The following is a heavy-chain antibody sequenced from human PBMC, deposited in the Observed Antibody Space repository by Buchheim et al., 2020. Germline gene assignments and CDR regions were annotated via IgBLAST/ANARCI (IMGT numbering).Heavy chain of an antibody. Sequence: QVQLQQWGAGLLKPSETLSLTCAVYGGSFSGYYWNWIRQPPGKGLEWIGEINHSGSTNYNPSLKSRVTISVDTSKNQFSLKLSSVTAADTAVYYCARGRGELAYYYYYYGMDVWGQGTT. V-gene: IGHV4-34*02. J-gene: IGHJ6*02. CDR3: ARGRGELAYYYYYYGMDV. CDR1: GGSFSGYY. D-gene: IGHD3-10*01. CDR2: INHSGST.